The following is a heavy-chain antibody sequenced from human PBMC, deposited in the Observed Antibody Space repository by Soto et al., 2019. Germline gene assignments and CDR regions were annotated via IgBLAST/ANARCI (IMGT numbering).Heavy chain of an antibody. V-gene: IGHV1-69*01. D-gene: IGHD3-3*01. CDR1: GGTFSSYP. Sequence: SSLKVSCKAFGGTFSSYPISWVRQAGGRGSERRGGIIPIFGTANYAQKFQGGVSITADESTSTAYMELSSLRSEDTAVYYCARTTYYDFWSGYSHDTFYYYYGMDVWGQGTTVTVSS. CDR3: ARTTYYDFWSGYSHDTFYYYYGMDV. J-gene: IGHJ6*01. CDR2: IIPIFGTA.